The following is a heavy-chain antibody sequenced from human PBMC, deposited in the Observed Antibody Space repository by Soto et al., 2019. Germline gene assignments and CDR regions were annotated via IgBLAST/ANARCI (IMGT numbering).Heavy chain of an antibody. V-gene: IGHV3-23*01. CDR2: ISGSGGST. D-gene: IGHD3-10*01. CDR1: GFTFSSYA. Sequence: GGSLRLSCAASGFTFSSYAMSWVRQAPGKGLEWVSAISGSGGSTYYADSVKGRFTISRDNSKNTLYLQMNSLRAEDTAVYYCAKDPAYYYGSGSFFLGPHRGNWFDPWGQGTLVTVSS. CDR3: AKDPAYYYGSGSFFLGPHRGNWFDP. J-gene: IGHJ5*02.